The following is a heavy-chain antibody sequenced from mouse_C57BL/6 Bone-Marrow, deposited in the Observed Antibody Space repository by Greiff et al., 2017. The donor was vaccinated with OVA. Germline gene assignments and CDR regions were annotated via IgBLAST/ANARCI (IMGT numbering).Heavy chain of an antibody. D-gene: IGHD4-1*01. CDR2: ISSGGSYN. CDR3: ARHDWDFDY. Sequence: EVQGVESGGDLVKPGGSLKLSCAASGFTFSSYGMSWVRQTPDKRLEWVATISSGGSYNYYPDSVKGRFTISRDNAKNTLYLQMSSLKSEDTAMYYCARHDWDFDYWGQGTTLTVSS. CDR1: GFTFSSYG. J-gene: IGHJ2*01. V-gene: IGHV5-6*01.